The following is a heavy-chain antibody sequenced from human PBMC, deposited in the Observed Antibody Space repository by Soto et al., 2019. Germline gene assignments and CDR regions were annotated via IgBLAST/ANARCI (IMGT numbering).Heavy chain of an antibody. Sequence: ASVKVSCKASGYTFTGYYVHWVRQAPGQGLEWMGWINPNSGDTYLAQRFQGRVTMNRDTSIGTAYMELRGLTSDDTAEYYCAKGGAIVAAGTRVYLYDAMDVWGQGTTVTVSS. CDR2: INPNSGDT. CDR3: AKGGAIVAAGTRVYLYDAMDV. V-gene: IGHV1-2*02. CDR1: GYTFTGYY. J-gene: IGHJ6*02. D-gene: IGHD1-26*01.